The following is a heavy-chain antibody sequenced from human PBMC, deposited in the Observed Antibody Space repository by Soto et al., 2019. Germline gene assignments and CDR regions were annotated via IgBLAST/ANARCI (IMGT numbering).Heavy chain of an antibody. CDR1: GASITQYY. CDR3: ARGGGSPYHTPEFDF. D-gene: IGHD2-15*01. V-gene: IGHV4-59*01. Sequence: QVQLQESGPGLVKPSETLSLTCTVSGASITQYYWNWIRQSPGKGLEWIVSVSSTGSTVFNPSLTSRVTVSLDTSKNQFSLTLNSVTAADTAVYYCARGGGSPYHTPEFDFWGQGTLVTVSS. CDR2: VSSTGST. J-gene: IGHJ4*02.